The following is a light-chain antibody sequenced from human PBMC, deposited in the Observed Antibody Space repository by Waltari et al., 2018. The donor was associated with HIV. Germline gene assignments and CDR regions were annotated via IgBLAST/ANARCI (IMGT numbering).Light chain of an antibody. J-gene: IGLJ1*01. Sequence: QSALTQPASVSGSPGQSITISCTGTSSDVGGYNYVSWYQQHPGKAPKRIIYEVSKRPAGVSNRFSGSKSGNTASLAVSGLQAEDEADYYCSSYTSSSTLVFGTVTKVTVL. CDR1: SSDVGGYNY. CDR3: SSYTSSSTLV. V-gene: IGLV2-14*01. CDR2: EVS.